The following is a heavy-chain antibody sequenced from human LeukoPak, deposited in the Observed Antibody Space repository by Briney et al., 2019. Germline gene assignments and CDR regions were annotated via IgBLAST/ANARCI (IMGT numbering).Heavy chain of an antibody. D-gene: IGHD3-10*01. Sequence: GGSLRLSRAASAFTLSSYGMHWVRQAPGKGLEWLAFIRYDGSNKYYSDSVKGRFTISRDNFKNTLYLQMNSLRAEDTAVYYCAKLTGLGDGSGSYRPLDYWGQGTLVTVSS. CDR2: IRYDGSNK. V-gene: IGHV3-30*02. CDR1: AFTLSSYG. J-gene: IGHJ4*01. CDR3: AKLTGLGDGSGSYRPLDY.